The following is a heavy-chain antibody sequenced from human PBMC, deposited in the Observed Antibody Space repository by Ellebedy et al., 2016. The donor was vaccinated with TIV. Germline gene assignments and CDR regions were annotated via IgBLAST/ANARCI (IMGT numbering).Heavy chain of an antibody. CDR2: ISSSGTTT. CDR1: GFTFSRYN. D-gene: IGHD6-13*01. J-gene: IGHJ4*02. Sequence: PGGSLRLSCTASGFTFSRYNMNWVRPAPGKGLEWLAFISSSGTTTPYADSVTGRFSIYRDNGKNLLFLQMSSLRAEYTAVYYCAPRDGSFTYWGQGALVSVSS. V-gene: IGHV3-48*03. CDR3: APRDGSFTY.